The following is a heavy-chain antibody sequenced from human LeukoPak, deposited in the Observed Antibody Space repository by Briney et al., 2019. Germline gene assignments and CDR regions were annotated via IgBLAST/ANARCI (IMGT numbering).Heavy chain of an antibody. CDR1: GFTLSTNY. Sequence: GGSLRLSCAASGFTLSTNYMSWVRQAPGKGLEWVSVIYSGGSTYYADSVTGRFTISRDNSKNTLYLQMNSLRAEDTAVYYCAWLRDYYYGMDVWGQGTTVTVSS. CDR3: AWLRDYYYGMDV. J-gene: IGHJ6*02. D-gene: IGHD5-18*01. V-gene: IGHV3-53*01. CDR2: IYSGGST.